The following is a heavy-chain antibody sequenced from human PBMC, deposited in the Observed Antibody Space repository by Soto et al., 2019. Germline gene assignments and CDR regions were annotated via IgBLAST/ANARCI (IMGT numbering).Heavy chain of an antibody. CDR1: GDTFTDYY. CDR3: ARGGHVAVVTAALDF. Sequence: QVQLVQSGAEVKKPGTSVKVSCKASGDTFTDYYIHWVRQAPGQGLEWMGTVNPSGGHTTYAQHFLGRMTMTRDTSTSTLYMELTSLTSEDTAVYYCARGGHVAVVTAALDFWGQGTLVTVSS. J-gene: IGHJ4*02. V-gene: IGHV1-46*01. D-gene: IGHD2-21*02. CDR2: VNPSGGHT.